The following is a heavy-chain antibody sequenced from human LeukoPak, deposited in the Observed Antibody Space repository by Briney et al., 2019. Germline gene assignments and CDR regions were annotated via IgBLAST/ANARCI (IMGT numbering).Heavy chain of an antibody. CDR1: GFTFSDHY. Sequence: LRLSCAASGFTFSDHYMDWVRQPPGKGLEWIGEINHSGSTNYSPSLKSRVTISLDTSKNRFSLKLSSVTAADTAVYYCARGPVWGQGTMVAVSS. CDR2: INHSGST. V-gene: IGHV4-34*01. J-gene: IGHJ3*01. CDR3: ARGPV.